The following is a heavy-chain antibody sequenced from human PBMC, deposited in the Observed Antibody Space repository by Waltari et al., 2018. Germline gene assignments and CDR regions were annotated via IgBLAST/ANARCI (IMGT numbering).Heavy chain of an antibody. V-gene: IGHV4-4*02. CDR2: IYHSGST. CDR3: ARSLPIVVVPAAREYYYYYGMDV. Sequence: QVQLQESGPGLVKPSGTLSLTCAVSGGSISSRNWWSWVRQPPGKGLEWIGEIYHSGSTNYNPSLKSRVTISVDKSKNQFSLKLSSVTAADTAVYYCARSLPIVVVPAAREYYYYYGMDVWGQGTTVTVSS. J-gene: IGHJ6*02. CDR1: GGSISSRNW. D-gene: IGHD2-2*01.